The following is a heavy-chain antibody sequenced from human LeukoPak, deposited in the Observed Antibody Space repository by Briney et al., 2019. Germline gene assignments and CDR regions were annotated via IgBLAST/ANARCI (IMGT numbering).Heavy chain of an antibody. CDR3: ARDPLYVWGSYRYPHFDY. D-gene: IGHD3-16*02. Sequence: VAAVKASCKASGYTFTSYGISWVRQASGQGREGMGWISAYNCNTNYAQKLQGRVTMTTDTSTRPASMELRSLRSDDTAVYYCARDPLYVWGSYRYPHFDYWGQGTLVTVSS. CDR2: ISAYNCNT. V-gene: IGHV1-18*04. CDR1: GYTFTSYG. J-gene: IGHJ4*02.